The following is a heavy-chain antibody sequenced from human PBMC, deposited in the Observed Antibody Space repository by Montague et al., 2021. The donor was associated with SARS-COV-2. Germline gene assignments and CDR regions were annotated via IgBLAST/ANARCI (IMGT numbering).Heavy chain of an antibody. D-gene: IGHD3-10*01. Sequence: TRSLTCVVSGGSVSSGDYSCSWIRQSPGKVLGWIGYIYQSGSVYYNPSLKSRVTRSIDTSNNQSSLNLRSVTAADTGRYYCATGTRMFGMDFWGNGTTVTVPS. V-gene: IGHV4-30-2*06. CDR1: GGSVSSGDYS. J-gene: IGHJ6*04. CDR3: ATGTRMFGMDF. CDR2: IYQSGSV.